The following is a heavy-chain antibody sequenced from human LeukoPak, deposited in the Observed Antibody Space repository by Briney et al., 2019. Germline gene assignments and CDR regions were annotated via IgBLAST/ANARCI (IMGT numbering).Heavy chain of an antibody. D-gene: IGHD1-26*01. J-gene: IGHJ4*02. CDR1: GYTLTSYY. CDR2: INPSGGST. V-gene: IGHV1-46*01. Sequence: GASVKVSCKASGYTLTSYYMHWVRQAPGQGLEWMGIINPSGGSTSYAQKFQGRVTMTRDTSTSTVYMELSSLRSEDTAVYYCATLSGSYYSLNYWGQGTLVTVSS. CDR3: ATLSGSYYSLNY.